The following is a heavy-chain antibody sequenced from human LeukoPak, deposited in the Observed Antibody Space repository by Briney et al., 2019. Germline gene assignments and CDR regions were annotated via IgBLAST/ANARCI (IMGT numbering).Heavy chain of an antibody. Sequence: PSETLSLTCTVSGGSISSYYWSWIRQPPGKGLEWIGYIYYSGSTSYNPSLKSRVTISVDTSKNQFSLKLSSVTAADTAVYYCARGASIAAAGPFDYWGQGTLVTVSS. V-gene: IGHV4-59*01. CDR3: ARGASIAAAGPFDY. CDR2: IYYSGST. J-gene: IGHJ4*02. CDR1: GGSISSYY. D-gene: IGHD6-13*01.